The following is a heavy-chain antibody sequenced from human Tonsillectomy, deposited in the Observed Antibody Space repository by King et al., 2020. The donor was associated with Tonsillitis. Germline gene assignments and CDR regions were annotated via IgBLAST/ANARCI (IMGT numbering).Heavy chain of an antibody. V-gene: IGHV3-72*01. D-gene: IGHD3-9*01. CDR1: GLTFSDQF. J-gene: IGHJ3*02. CDR2: TKNKAYSDAT. Sequence: VQLVESGGGLVQPGGSLRLSCAASGLTFSDQFMDWVRQAPGKGLEWVGRTKNKAYSDATVYAASVKGRFTVARDDSKNSLYLQMNSLKTEDTAVYYCARAINFAFDIWGQGTLVTVSS. CDR3: ARAINFAFDI.